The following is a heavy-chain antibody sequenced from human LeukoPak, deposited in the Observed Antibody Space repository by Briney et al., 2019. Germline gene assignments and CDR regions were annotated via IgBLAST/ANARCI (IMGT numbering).Heavy chain of an antibody. CDR3: AREEQLVRGGNWFDP. Sequence: ASVKVSCMASGYTFTGYYMHWVRQAPGQGLEWMGRINPNSGGTNYAQKFQGRVTMTRDTSISTAYMELSRLRADDTAVYYCAREEQLVRGGNWFDPWGQGTLVTVSS. J-gene: IGHJ5*02. CDR2: INPNSGGT. CDR1: GYTFTGYY. V-gene: IGHV1-2*06. D-gene: IGHD6-13*01.